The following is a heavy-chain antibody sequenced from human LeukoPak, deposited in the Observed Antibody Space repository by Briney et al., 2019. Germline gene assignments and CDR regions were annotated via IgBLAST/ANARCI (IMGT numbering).Heavy chain of an antibody. CDR2: ISSSSSYI. J-gene: IGHJ4*02. CDR1: GFTFSSYS. D-gene: IGHD3-16*02. CDR3: ATDADLYDYDWGSYRYVAVDY. Sequence: GGSLRLSCAASGFTFSSYSMNWVRQAPGKGLEWVSSISSSSSYIYYADSVKGRFTISRDNSKNTLYLQMNSLRAEDTAVYYCATDADLYDYDWGSYRYVAVDYWGQGTLVTVSS. V-gene: IGHV3-21*04.